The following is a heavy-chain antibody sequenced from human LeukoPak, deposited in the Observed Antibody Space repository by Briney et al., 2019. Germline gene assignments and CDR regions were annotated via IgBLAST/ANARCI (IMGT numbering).Heavy chain of an antibody. J-gene: IGHJ4*02. Sequence: GASVKVSCKASGYTFTTYDINWVRQATGQGLEWIGWMNPNSANTGYAQKFQGRVTMTRNTSIRTAYMELSSLKSEDTAVYYCARGGGFVRGAYDYWGQGTLVTVSS. D-gene: IGHD3-10*01. V-gene: IGHV1-8*01. CDR1: GYTFTTYD. CDR3: ARGGGFVRGAYDY. CDR2: MNPNSANT.